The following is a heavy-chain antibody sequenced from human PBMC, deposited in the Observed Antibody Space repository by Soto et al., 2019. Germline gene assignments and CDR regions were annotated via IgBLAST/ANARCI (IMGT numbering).Heavy chain of an antibody. V-gene: IGHV4-31*03. CDR3: ARRYYYDRSGYYYFDY. J-gene: IGHJ4*02. Sequence: LSLTCTVSGGSISSGGHYWNWIRQHPGKGLEWIGYIYHSGSAYYNPSLKSRVTISVDTSKNQFSLKLSSVTAADTAVYYCARRYYYDRSGYYYFDYWGQGTLVTVSS. CDR1: GGSISSGGHY. CDR2: IYHSGSA. D-gene: IGHD3-22*01.